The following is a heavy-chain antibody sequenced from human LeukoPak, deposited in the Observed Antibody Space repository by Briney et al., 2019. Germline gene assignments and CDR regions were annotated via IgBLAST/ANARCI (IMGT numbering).Heavy chain of an antibody. CDR1: GGSISSGGYY. Sequence: SETLSLICTVSGGSISSGGYYWSWIRQHPGKGLEWIGYIYYSGSTYYNPSLKSRVTISVDTSKNQFSLKLSSVTAADTAVYYCAREKRATRWFDPWGQGTLVTVSS. CDR3: AREKRATRWFDP. J-gene: IGHJ5*02. CDR2: IYYSGST. V-gene: IGHV4-31*03. D-gene: IGHD1-26*01.